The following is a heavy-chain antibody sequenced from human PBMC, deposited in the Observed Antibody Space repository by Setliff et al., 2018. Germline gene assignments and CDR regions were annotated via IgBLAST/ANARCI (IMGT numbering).Heavy chain of an antibody. V-gene: IGHV3-74*01. CDR2: ITSDGSST. J-gene: IGHJ5*02. CDR1: GFTFSNYY. D-gene: IGHD2-15*01. Sequence: GESLKISCAASGFTFSNYYMHWVRQAPGKGLVWVSRITSDGSSTTYADSVKGRFTISRDNAKSTLYLQMNSLRAEDTAVYYCARDVFCSGGSCDNWFDPWGQGTLVTVSS. CDR3: ARDVFCSGGSCDNWFDP.